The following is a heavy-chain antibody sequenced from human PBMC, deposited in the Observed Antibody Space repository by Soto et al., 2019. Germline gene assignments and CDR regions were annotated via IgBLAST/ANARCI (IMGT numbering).Heavy chain of an antibody. CDR1: GRSMSGYY. Sequence: SETLSLTCTVSGRSMSGYYWSWIRQPAGERLEWIGRIYTSGTTDFNPSLKGRVTMSVDTSKKQFSLKLTSVTAADTALYYCAREDYYDTGYYVVRGKGTQVTVSS. J-gene: IGHJ4*02. D-gene: IGHD3-9*01. CDR3: AREDYYDTGYYVV. CDR2: IYTSGTT. V-gene: IGHV4-4*07.